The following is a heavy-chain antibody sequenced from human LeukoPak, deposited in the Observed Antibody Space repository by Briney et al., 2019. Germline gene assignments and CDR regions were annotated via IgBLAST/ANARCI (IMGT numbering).Heavy chain of an antibody. CDR3: AKGPLSDAFDI. D-gene: IGHD2/OR15-2a*01. Sequence: GGSLRLSCAASGFPFSSHGMHWVRQAPGKGLEWVAVISYDGSNKYYADSVKGRFTISRDNSKNTLYLQMNSLRAEDTAVYYCAKGPLSDAFDIWGQGTMVTVSS. CDR1: GFPFSSHG. CDR2: ISYDGSNK. V-gene: IGHV3-30*18. J-gene: IGHJ3*02.